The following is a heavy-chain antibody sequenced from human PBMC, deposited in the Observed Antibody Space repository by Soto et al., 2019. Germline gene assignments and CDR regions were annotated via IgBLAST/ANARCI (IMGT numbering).Heavy chain of an antibody. Sequence: VQLVESGGGLVQPGGSLRLSCAASGLTFSRHWMHWVRQAPGNGLVWVSRISPDGSGTYYADSVKGRFTISRDNAKNTLYLQMSSLRADDTAVYYCARGYSYGLDHWGQGTLATVSS. D-gene: IGHD5-18*01. J-gene: IGHJ4*02. CDR1: GLTFSRHW. CDR2: ISPDGSGT. V-gene: IGHV3-74*01. CDR3: ARGYSYGLDH.